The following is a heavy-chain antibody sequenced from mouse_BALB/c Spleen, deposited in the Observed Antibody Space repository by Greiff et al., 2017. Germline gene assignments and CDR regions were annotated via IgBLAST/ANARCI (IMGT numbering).Heavy chain of an antibody. CDR3: AREGNYGSRPY. CDR1: GYSITSGYY. D-gene: IGHD1-1*01. Sequence: EVQRVESGPGLVKPSQSLSLTCSVTGYSITSGYYWNWIRQFPGNKLEWMGYISYDGSNNYNPSLKNRISITRDTSKNQFFLKLNSVTTEDTATYYCAREGNYGSRPYWGQGTLVTVSA. J-gene: IGHJ3*01. CDR2: ISYDGSN. V-gene: IGHV3-6*02.